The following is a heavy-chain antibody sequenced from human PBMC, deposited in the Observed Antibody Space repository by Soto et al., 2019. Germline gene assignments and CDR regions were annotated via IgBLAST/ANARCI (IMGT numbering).Heavy chain of an antibody. Sequence: QVQLVESGGGVVQPGRSLRLSCAASGFTFSSYAMHWVRQAPGTGLEWVAVISDDGGNKYYADSVKGRFTISRDNSKKALYLQMGSLRAEDAAVYYSGRSTSDGVLGAPFDYWGKGTLVTVSS. CDR2: ISDDGGNK. J-gene: IGHJ4*02. CDR1: GFTFSSYA. V-gene: IGHV3-30-3*01. CDR3: GRSTSDGVLGAPFDY. D-gene: IGHD3-10*01.